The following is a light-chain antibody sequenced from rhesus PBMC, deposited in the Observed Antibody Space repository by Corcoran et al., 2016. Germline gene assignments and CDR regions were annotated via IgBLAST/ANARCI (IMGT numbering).Light chain of an antibody. J-gene: IGKJ4*01. V-gene: IGKV3-42*01. CDR3: QQDYIWPLT. CDR1: QSVSSS. Sequence: EIVMTQSPATLSLSPGERATLSCRASQSVSSSLAWYQQKPGQAPKLIIYGASSRAPGIPDRFSGSGSGTEVTLTISSLEPEDVGVYYCQQDYIWPLTFGGGTKVELK. CDR2: GAS.